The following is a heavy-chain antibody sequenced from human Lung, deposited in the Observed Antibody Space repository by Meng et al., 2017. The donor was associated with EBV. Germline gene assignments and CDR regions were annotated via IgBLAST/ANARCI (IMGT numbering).Heavy chain of an antibody. D-gene: IGHD4-23*01. Sequence: QVQLVQSGAEVKRPGASGKGSCKASGYTFSSYGFTWVRQAPGQGLEWLGWISTYNDNPKYAQKVQGRVTMTADTSTSTAYMELRSLTSDDTAVYYCARGDGGNGSDYWGQGTLVTVSS. V-gene: IGHV1-18*01. CDR2: ISTYNDNP. J-gene: IGHJ4*02. CDR3: ARGDGGNGSDY. CDR1: GYTFSSYG.